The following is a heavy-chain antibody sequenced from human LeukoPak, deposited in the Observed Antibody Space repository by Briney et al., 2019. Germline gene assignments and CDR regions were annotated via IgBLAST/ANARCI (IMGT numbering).Heavy chain of an antibody. Sequence: GGTLRLSCAASGFTFSSYAMSWVRQAPGKGLEWVSAISGSGGSTYYADSVKGRFTISRDNSKNTLYLQMNSLRAEDTAVYYCAKDNLITMIVVIQHWGQGTLVTVSS. CDR2: ISGSGGST. CDR3: AKDNLITMIVVIQH. J-gene: IGHJ1*01. CDR1: GFTFSSYA. V-gene: IGHV3-23*01. D-gene: IGHD3-22*01.